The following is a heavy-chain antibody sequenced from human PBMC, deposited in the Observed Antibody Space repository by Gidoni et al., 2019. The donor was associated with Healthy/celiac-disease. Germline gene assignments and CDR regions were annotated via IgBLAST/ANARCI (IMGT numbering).Heavy chain of an antibody. CDR3: ARGSIAAAGTVFDY. J-gene: IGHJ4*02. D-gene: IGHD6-13*01. Sequence: QLQLQESGPGLVKPSETLSLTCTVSGGSISSSSYSWGWIRQPPGKGVEWIGSIYYSGSTYYNPSLKSRVTISVDTSKNQFSLKLSSVTAADTAVYYCARGSIAAAGTVFDYWGQGTLVTVSS. CDR2: IYYSGST. CDR1: GGSISSSSYS. V-gene: IGHV4-39*07.